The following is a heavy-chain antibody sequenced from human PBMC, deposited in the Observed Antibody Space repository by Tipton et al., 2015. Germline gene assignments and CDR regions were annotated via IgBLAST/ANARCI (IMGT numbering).Heavy chain of an antibody. J-gene: IGHJ4*02. CDR3: ARDILTIAVAGTFDY. Sequence: SLRLSCAASGFTFSSYWMHWVRQAPGKGLVWVSRSNSDGSNTNYADTVKGRFTISRDNAKNSLYLQMNSLRAEDTALYYCARDILTIAVAGTFDYWGQGTLVTVSS. CDR2: SNSDGSNT. CDR1: GFTFSSYW. V-gene: IGHV3-74*01. D-gene: IGHD6-19*01.